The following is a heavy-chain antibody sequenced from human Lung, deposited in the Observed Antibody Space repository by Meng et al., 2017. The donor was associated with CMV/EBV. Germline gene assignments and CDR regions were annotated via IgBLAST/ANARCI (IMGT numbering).Heavy chain of an antibody. D-gene: IGHD6-19*01. CDR1: GLTFSSHP. CDR3: ARGGPVAGKNWFDR. CDR2: ISGSGGST. J-gene: IGHJ5*02. V-gene: IGHV3-23*01. Sequence: GESLKISCVASGLTFSSHPMTWVRQAPGKGLEWVSSISGSGGSTYSADSVQGRFTISRDNSKKTLYLQMSALRDEDTALYYCARGGPVAGKNWFDRWGQGTLVTVSS.